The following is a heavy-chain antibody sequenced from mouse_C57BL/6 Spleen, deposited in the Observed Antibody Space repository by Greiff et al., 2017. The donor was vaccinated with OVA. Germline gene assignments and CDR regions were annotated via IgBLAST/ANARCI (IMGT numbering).Heavy chain of an antibody. V-gene: IGHV5-12*01. CDR1: GFTFSDYY. CDR2: ISNGGGST. Sequence: DVQLQESGGGLVQPGGSLKLSCAASGFTFSDYYMYWVRQTPEKRLEWVAYISNGGGSTYYPDTVKGRFTISRDNAKNTLYLQMSRLKSEDTAMYYCARHGGDYNYAMDYWGQGTSVTVSS. J-gene: IGHJ4*01. CDR3: ARHGGDYNYAMDY. D-gene: IGHD2-4*01.